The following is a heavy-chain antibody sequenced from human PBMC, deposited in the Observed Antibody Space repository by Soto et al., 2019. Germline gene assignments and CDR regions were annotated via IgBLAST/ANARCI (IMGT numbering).Heavy chain of an antibody. CDR3: ARLGYYGSGLAYFDY. CDR1: GGSISGSSYY. CDR2: IYYSGST. Sequence: SETLSLTCTVSGGSISGSSYYWGWIRQPPGKGLEWIGSIYYSGSTYYNPSLKSRVTISVDTSKNQFSLKLSSVTAADTAVYYCARLGYYGSGLAYFDYWGQGTLVTVSS. D-gene: IGHD3-10*01. V-gene: IGHV4-39*01. J-gene: IGHJ4*02.